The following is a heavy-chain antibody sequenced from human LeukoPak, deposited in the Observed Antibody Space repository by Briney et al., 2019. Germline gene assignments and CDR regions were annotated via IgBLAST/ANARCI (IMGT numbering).Heavy chain of an antibody. Sequence: SQTLSLTCSVSGASININNYYWSWIRQHPGKGLEWIGYIYYSGSTNYNPSLKSRVTISVDTSKNQFSLKLSSVTAADTAVYYCARVRGLIKYCSGGSCYYDYWGQGTLDTVSS. D-gene: IGHD2-15*01. CDR2: IYYSGST. CDR3: ARVRGLIKYCSGGSCYYDY. V-gene: IGHV4-31*03. J-gene: IGHJ4*02. CDR1: GASININNYY.